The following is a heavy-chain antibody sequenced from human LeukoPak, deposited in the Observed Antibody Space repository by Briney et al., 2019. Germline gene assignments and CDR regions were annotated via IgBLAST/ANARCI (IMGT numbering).Heavy chain of an antibody. CDR1: GFTFSDYY. CDR3: ARDLIDVDTAMVPGGFDP. Sequence: GGSLRLSCAASGFTFSDYYMSWIRQAPGKGLEWVSYISSSGSTIYYADSVKGRFTISRDNAKNSLYLQMNSLRAEDTAVYYCARDLIDVDTAMVPGGFDPWGQGTLVTVSS. V-gene: IGHV3-11*01. J-gene: IGHJ5*02. CDR2: ISSSGSTI. D-gene: IGHD5-18*01.